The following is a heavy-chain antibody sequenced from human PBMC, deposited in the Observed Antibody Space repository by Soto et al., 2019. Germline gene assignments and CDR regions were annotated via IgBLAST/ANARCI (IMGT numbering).Heavy chain of an antibody. CDR2: IFHSGSS. Sequence: KSSETLSLTCTVSGGSVTGFYWSWIRQPPGKRLEWIGYIFHSGSSNYNPSLKSRVTISVDTSKSQVSLRLTSVTAADTAVYYWARAPGSGVAHIDYWGRGTLVTVSS. CDR1: GGSVTGFY. CDR3: ARAPGSGVAHIDY. J-gene: IGHJ4*02. V-gene: IGHV4-59*02. D-gene: IGHD3-3*01.